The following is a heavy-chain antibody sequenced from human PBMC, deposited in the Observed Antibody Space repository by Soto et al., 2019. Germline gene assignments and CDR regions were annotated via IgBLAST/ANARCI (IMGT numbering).Heavy chain of an antibody. D-gene: IGHD1-1*01. Sequence: EVQVVESGGGLVKPGGSLRLSCAASGFNFSTYILTWVRQAPGKGLEWISSLSGSSTYICHADSVKGRFAISRDNAKNSLFLQMRSLRAEDTALYYCARMGTTNAVDVWGQGTMVTVSS. CDR2: LSGSSTYI. CDR1: GFNFSTYI. V-gene: IGHV3-21*06. J-gene: IGHJ3*01. CDR3: ARMGTTNAVDV.